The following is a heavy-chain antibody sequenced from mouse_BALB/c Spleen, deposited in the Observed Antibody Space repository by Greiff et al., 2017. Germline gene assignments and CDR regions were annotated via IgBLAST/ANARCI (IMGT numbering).Heavy chain of an antibody. J-gene: IGHJ4*01. Sequence: QVQLKQSGPELVKPGASVKISCKASGYAFSSSWMNWVKQRPGQGLEWIGRIYPGDGDTNYNGKFKGKATLTADKSSSTAYMQLSSLTSVDSAVYFCAGGEVRDYAMDYWGQGTSVTVSS. D-gene: IGHD2-14*01. CDR3: AGGEVRDYAMDY. CDR2: IYPGDGDT. V-gene: IGHV1-82*01. CDR1: GYAFSSSW.